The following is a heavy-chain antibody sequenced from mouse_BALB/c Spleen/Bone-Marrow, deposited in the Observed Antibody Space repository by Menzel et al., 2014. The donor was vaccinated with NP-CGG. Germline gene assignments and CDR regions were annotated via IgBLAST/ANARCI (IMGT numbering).Heavy chain of an antibody. CDR2: IRAGGST. V-gene: IGHV2-9*02. J-gene: IGHJ3*01. CDR1: GFSFTSYG. Sequence: VKLLESGPGLVAPSQTLYLSCTVSGFSFTSYGIHWVRQPPGKGLEWLGTIRAGGSTTYYSALMSRLSINKDNTKSLVVIKMKIQQTDDTALYCCASLCLVDYWGQGTLVTVSA. D-gene: IGHD2-3*01. CDR3: ASLCLVDY.